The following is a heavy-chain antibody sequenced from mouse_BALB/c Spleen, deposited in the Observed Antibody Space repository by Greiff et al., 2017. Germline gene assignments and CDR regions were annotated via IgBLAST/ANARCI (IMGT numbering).Heavy chain of an antibody. D-gene: IGHD3-3*01. V-gene: IGHV1-7*01. J-gene: IGHJ4*01. CDR3: ARERDGYAMDY. CDR2: INPSTGYT. CDR1: GYTFTSYW. Sequence: VQVVESGAELAKPGASVKMSCKASGYTFTSYWMSWVKQRPGQGLEWIGYINPSTGYTEYKQKFKDKATLTADKSSSTAYMQLSSLTSEDSAVYCCARERDGYAMDYWGQGTSVTVSS.